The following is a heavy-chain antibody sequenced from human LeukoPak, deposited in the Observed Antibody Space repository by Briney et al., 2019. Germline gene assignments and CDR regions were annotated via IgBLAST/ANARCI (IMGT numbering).Heavy chain of an antibody. D-gene: IGHD3-10*01. CDR3: ARDGVVRGVHDY. CDR1: GFTFSSYS. CDR2: ISSSSSYI. V-gene: IGHV3-21*01. Sequence: PGGSLRLSCAASGFTFSSYSMNWVRQAPGKGLEWVSSISSSSSYIYHADSVKGRFTISRDNAKNSLYLQMNSLRAEDTAVYYCARDGVVRGVHDYWGQGTLVTVSS. J-gene: IGHJ4*02.